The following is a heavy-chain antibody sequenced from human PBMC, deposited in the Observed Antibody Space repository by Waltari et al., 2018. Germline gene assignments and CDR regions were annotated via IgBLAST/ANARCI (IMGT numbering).Heavy chain of an antibody. CDR3: ARDPRNYDFWLQG. Sequence: QVQLVQSGAEVKKPGSSVKVSCTASGGTFSSYAISWVRQAPGQGLEWMGRIIPILGIANYAQKFQGRVTITADKSTSTAYMELSSLRSEDTAVYYCARDPRNYDFWLQGWGQGTLVTVSS. CDR2: IIPILGIA. CDR1: GGTFSSYA. J-gene: IGHJ4*02. V-gene: IGHV1-69*04. D-gene: IGHD3-3*01.